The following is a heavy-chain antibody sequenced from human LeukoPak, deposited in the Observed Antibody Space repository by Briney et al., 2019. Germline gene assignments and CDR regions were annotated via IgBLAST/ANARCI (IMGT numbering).Heavy chain of an antibody. CDR3: ARQGGYSSPFSV. CDR2: IYTSGGT. Sequence: SETLSLTCTVSGDSISSYYWSWIRQPPGKGLEWIGYIYTSGGTNYIPSLKGRVTISIDTSKNQFSLKLSSVTAADTAVYYCARQGGYSSPFSVWGKGTTVAVSS. CDR1: GDSISSYY. D-gene: IGHD6-13*01. V-gene: IGHV4-4*09. J-gene: IGHJ6*04.